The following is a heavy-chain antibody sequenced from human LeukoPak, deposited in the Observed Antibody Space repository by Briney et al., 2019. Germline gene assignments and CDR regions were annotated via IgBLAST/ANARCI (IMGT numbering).Heavy chain of an antibody. CDR3: ARVTYCGGDCYSHPIDY. D-gene: IGHD2-21*02. Sequence: SQTLSLTCTVSGGSISGGGYYWSWIRQHPGKGLEWIGYIYYSGSTYYNPSLKGRVTISVDTSKNQFSLKLSSVTAADTAVYYCARVTYCGGDCYSHPIDYWGQGTLVTVSS. J-gene: IGHJ4*02. CDR1: GGSISGGGYY. CDR2: IYYSGST. V-gene: IGHV4-31*03.